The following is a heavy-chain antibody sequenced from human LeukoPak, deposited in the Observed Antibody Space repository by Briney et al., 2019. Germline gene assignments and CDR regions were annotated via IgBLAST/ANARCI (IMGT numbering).Heavy chain of an antibody. D-gene: IGHD2-15*01. CDR3: AKTLTPVVAAAYFDY. J-gene: IGHJ4*02. CDR2: IRYDGSNK. CDR1: GFTFSSYG. V-gene: IGHV3-30*02. Sequence: PTGGSLRLSCAASGFTFSSYGMHWVRQAPGKGLEWVAFIRYDGSNKYYADSVKGRFTISRDNSKNTLYLQMNSLRAEDTAVYYCAKTLTPVVAAAYFDYWGQGTLVTVSS.